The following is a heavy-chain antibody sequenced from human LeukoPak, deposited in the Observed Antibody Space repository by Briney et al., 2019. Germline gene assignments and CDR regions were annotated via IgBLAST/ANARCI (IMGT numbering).Heavy chain of an antibody. CDR3: ARLRPYSSSWYAYYGMDV. D-gene: IGHD6-13*01. CDR1: GFTFSSYW. Sequence: GGSLRLSCIASGFTFSSYWMTWVRQAPGKGLEWVANIKSDGTQNYYVDSVKGRFTISRDNAKNSLYLQMNSLRADETAVYYCARLRPYSSSWYAYYGMDVWGQGTTVTVSS. CDR2: IKSDGTQN. J-gene: IGHJ6*02. V-gene: IGHV3-7*04.